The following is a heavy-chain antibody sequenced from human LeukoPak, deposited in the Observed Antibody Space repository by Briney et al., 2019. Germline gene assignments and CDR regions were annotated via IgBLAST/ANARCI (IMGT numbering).Heavy chain of an antibody. J-gene: IGHJ4*02. CDR3: ATTFNGSYPEVDY. V-gene: IGHV1-2*02. CDR2: INPSTGGT. CDR1: GYSFTGYF. D-gene: IGHD1-26*01. Sequence: ASVKVSCKASGYSFTGYFMHWVRQAPGQGLEWMGWINPSTGGTNYAQRFQGRVTMTRDASISTAYMELSTLRSDDTAVYYCATTFNGSYPEVDYWGQGTLVTVSS.